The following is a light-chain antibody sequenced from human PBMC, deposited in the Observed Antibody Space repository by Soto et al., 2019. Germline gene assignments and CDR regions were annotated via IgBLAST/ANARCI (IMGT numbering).Light chain of an antibody. Sequence: QSALTQPASVSGSPGQSITISCTVTSSDVGDYDYVSWYQQPPGTAPKLLISEVSNRPSGVSDRFSGSRSGNTASLTISGLQAEDEAEYYCSLFTSSATWVFGGGTKLTVL. CDR2: EVS. CDR3: SLFTSSATWV. V-gene: IGLV2-14*01. CDR1: SSDVGDYDY. J-gene: IGLJ3*02.